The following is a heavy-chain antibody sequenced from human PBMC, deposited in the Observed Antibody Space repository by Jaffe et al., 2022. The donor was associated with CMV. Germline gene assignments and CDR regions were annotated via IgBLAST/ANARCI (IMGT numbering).Heavy chain of an antibody. Sequence: QVQLQESGPGLLKPSETLSLTCTVSGGSVSIGSHFWSWIRQPPGNRPEFIGYMHDSGSTNYNPSLKSRVTISIDSSKNQFSLELTSVTAADTAIYYCARGRGYSYGIDYWGQGTLVTVSS. D-gene: IGHD5-18*01. CDR3: ARGRGYSYGIDY. V-gene: IGHV4-61*01. J-gene: IGHJ4*02. CDR1: GGSVSIGSHF. CDR2: MHDSGST.